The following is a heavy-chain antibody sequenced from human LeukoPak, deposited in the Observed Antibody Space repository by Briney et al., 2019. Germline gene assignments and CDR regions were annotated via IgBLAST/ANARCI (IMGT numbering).Heavy chain of an antibody. D-gene: IGHD5-18*01. V-gene: IGHV4-59*01. CDR2: IYYSGST. CDR3: ARARYSSSSFDY. Sequence: PSETLSLTCAVYGGSFSGYYWSWLRQPPGKGLEWIGYIYYSGSTNYNPSLKSRVTISLVTSKNQFSLKLSSVTAADTAVYYCARARYSSSSFDYWGQGTLVTVSS. CDR1: GGSFSGYY. J-gene: IGHJ4*02.